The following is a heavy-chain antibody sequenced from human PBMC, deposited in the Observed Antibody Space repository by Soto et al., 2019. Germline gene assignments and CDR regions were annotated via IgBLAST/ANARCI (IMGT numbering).Heavy chain of an antibody. Sequence: EVQLVESGGDLVQPGGSLRLSCSASGFAFSAHWMTWVRQTPGKGLEWVANISPEGSTKYYVDSAKGRFTISRDNAKNLLYLQMNSLPVGDPAVYSCARDHVTPGLYFDKWGQGTLVTVSS. CDR2: ISPEGSTK. CDR3: ARDHVTPGLYFDK. J-gene: IGHJ4*02. CDR1: GFAFSAHW. V-gene: IGHV3-7*01. D-gene: IGHD2-8*02.